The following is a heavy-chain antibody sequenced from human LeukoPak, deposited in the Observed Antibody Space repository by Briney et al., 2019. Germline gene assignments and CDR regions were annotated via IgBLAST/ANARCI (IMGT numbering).Heavy chain of an antibody. V-gene: IGHV3-23*01. CDR1: GFTFSNYG. Sequence: GGSLRLSCAASGFTFSNYGMNWVRQTPGKGLEWVSGIGGSGGYHTYYADSVRGRFTISRDNSRNTLYLQMNSLRAEDTAVYYCARGNLWFGELVYWGQGTLVTVSS. J-gene: IGHJ4*02. CDR3: ARGNLWFGELVY. D-gene: IGHD3-10*01. CDR2: IGGSGGYHT.